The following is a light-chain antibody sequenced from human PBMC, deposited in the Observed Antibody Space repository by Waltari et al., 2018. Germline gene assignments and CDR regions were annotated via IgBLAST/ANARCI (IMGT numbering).Light chain of an antibody. CDR3: LQYNGAPRT. Sequence: DIQKTQSPSTLSASVGDRVTITCRASQNINTWLAWHQQKPGKAPKLLIYKASSLESGVPSRVSGSGSGTEFTLTISSLQPDDFATYYCLQYNGAPRTFGQGTKVEVK. V-gene: IGKV1-5*03. CDR1: QNINTW. J-gene: IGKJ1*01. CDR2: KAS.